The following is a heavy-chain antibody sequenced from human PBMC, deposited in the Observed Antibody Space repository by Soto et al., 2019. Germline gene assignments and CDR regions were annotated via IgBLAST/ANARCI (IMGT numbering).Heavy chain of an antibody. J-gene: IGHJ4*02. Sequence: QVQLQESGPGLVKPSQTLSLTCTVSGGSISSGDYYWSWIRQPPGKGLEWIGYIYYSGSTYYNPDLKGRVTISVDTSKNQFSLELSSVTAADPAVYYCARGEYYYDSSGYLLDYWGQGTLVTVSS. D-gene: IGHD3-22*01. CDR1: GGSISSGDYY. CDR2: IYYSGST. CDR3: ARGEYYYDSSGYLLDY. V-gene: IGHV4-30-4*01.